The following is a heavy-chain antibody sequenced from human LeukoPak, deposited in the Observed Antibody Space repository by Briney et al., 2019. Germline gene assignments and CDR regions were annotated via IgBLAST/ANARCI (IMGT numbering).Heavy chain of an antibody. CDR3: ARMFYDSSGYNLDY. D-gene: IGHD3-22*01. J-gene: IGHJ4*02. CDR1: GFSLSTSGMC. V-gene: IGHV2-70*01. CDR2: IDWDDDK. Sequence: SGPTLVNPTQTLTLTCTFSGFSLSTSGMCASWIRQPPGKALEWLALIDWDDDKYYSTSLKTRLTISKDTSKNQVVLTMTNMDPVDTATYYCARMFYDSSGYNLDYWGQGTLVTVSS.